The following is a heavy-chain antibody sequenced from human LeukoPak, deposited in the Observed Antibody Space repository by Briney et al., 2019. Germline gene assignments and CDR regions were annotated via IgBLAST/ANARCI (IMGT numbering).Heavy chain of an antibody. V-gene: IGHV1-69*04. J-gene: IGHJ3*02. D-gene: IGHD3-10*01. CDR2: IIPILGIA. Sequence: ASVKVSCKASGGTFSSYAISWVRQAPGQGLEWMGRIIPILGIANYAQKFQGRVTITADKSTSTAYMELSSLRSEDTAVYYCARDDYGSGFFDIWGQGTMVTVSS. CDR1: GGTFSSYA. CDR3: ARDDYGSGFFDI.